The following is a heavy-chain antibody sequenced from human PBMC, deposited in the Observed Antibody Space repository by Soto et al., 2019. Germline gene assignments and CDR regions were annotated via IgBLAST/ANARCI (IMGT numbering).Heavy chain of an antibody. Sequence: QVQLQESGPGLVKPPETLSLTCTVSGGSISSYYWSWIRQPAGKGLEWIGRIYTRGSTNYNPSLKSRVTMQVATSKNQFSLKLSSVTAADTAVYYCARDSSGWSPSFDYWGQGTLVTVSS. J-gene: IGHJ4*02. CDR2: IYTRGST. CDR3: ARDSSGWSPSFDY. D-gene: IGHD6-19*01. V-gene: IGHV4-4*07. CDR1: GGSISSYY.